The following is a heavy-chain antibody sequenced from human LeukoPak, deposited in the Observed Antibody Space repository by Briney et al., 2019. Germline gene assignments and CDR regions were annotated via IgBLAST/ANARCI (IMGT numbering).Heavy chain of an antibody. CDR1: GYTFSSYG. CDR3: AGDSPDGSGTYYNDSPDH. D-gene: IGHD3-10*01. Sequence: ASVKVSCKASGYTFSSYGISWVRQAPGQGLEWMGWISAYNGNTNYRQKLQGRVTMTTDASTSTAYMDLRSLGSDDTAIYYCAGDSPDGSGTYYNDSPDHWGQGTLVTVSS. CDR2: ISAYNGNT. V-gene: IGHV1-18*01. J-gene: IGHJ4*02.